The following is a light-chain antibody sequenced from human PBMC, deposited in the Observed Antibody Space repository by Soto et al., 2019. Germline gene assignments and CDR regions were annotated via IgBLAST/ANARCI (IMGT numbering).Light chain of an antibody. CDR1: QSVSNNY. CDR3: QQYGSSAPIT. V-gene: IGKV3-20*01. Sequence: EIVLTQSPGTLSLSPGERATLSCRASQSVSNNYLAWYQQKPGQAPRLLIYGASNRATGIPDRFSGSGSGTDFTLTISRLEPEDFAVYYCQQYGSSAPITFGQGTRLEIK. J-gene: IGKJ5*01. CDR2: GAS.